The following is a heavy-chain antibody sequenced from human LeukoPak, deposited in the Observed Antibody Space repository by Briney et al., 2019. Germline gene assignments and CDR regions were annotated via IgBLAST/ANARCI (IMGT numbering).Heavy chain of an antibody. V-gene: IGHV4-59*01. D-gene: IGHD5-24*01. J-gene: IGHJ4*02. CDR3: ARAGEMATIIYY. Sequence: PSETLSLTCTVSGGSISSYYWSWIRQPPGEGLEWIGYIYYSGSTNYNPSLKSRVTISVDTSKNQFSLKLSAVAAADTDVYYWARAGEMATIIYYWGQGALVTVSS. CDR1: GGSISSYY. CDR2: IYYSGST.